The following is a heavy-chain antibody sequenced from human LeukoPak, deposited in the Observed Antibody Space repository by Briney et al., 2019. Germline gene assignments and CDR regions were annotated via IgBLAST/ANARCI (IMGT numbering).Heavy chain of an antibody. V-gene: IGHV1-18*01. D-gene: IGHD3-22*01. Sequence: ASVKVSCKASGYTFTSYGISWVRQAPGQGLEWMGWISAYNGITNYAQKLQGRVTMTTDTSTSTAYMELRSLRSDDTAVYYCARGSEYYDSSGYSDAFDIWGQGTMVTVSS. CDR3: ARGSEYYDSSGYSDAFDI. J-gene: IGHJ3*02. CDR2: ISAYNGIT. CDR1: GYTFTSYG.